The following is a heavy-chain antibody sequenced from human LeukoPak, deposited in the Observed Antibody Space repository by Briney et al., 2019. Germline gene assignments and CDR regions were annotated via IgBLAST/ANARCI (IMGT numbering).Heavy chain of an antibody. CDR1: GASINPYF. Sequence: PSETLSLTCTVSGASINPYFLSWLRQPPGKGLDGIGFIYYSGSTNYNPSLKSRVTMSVDTSKNQFSLKLSSVTAADTAVYYCARAEYSSTYFLDVWGQGTTVTVSS. CDR3: ARAEYSSTYFLDV. V-gene: IGHV4-59*08. CDR2: IYYSGST. J-gene: IGHJ6*02. D-gene: IGHD6-6*01.